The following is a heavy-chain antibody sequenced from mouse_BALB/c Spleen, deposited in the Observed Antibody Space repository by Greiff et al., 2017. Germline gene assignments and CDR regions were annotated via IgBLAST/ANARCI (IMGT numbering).Heavy chain of an antibody. CDR3: ARSGLRYSYEDYFDY. Sequence: VQLKESGPGLVKPSQSLSLTCTVTGYSITSDYAWNWIRQFPGNKLEWMGYISYSGSTSYNPSLKSRISITRDTSKNQFFLQLNSVTTEDTATYYCARSGLRYSYEDYFDYWGQGTTLTVSS. CDR2: ISYSGST. D-gene: IGHD1-1*01. J-gene: IGHJ2*01. V-gene: IGHV3-2*02. CDR1: GYSITSDYA.